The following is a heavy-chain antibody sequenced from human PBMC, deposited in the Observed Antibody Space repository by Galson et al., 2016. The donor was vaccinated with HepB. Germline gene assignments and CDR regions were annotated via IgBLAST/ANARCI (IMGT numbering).Heavy chain of an antibody. V-gene: IGHV4-31*03. CDR2: IHHSGTA. J-gene: IGHJ6*02. CDR1: GGSITNGHYY. CDR3: ARDLAGLRFLEGRYYGMDV. Sequence: TLSLTCTVSGGSITNGHYYWSWIRQHPGKGLEWIGYIHHSGTAYYKSSLKSRLSISVDTSKNQFSLNLSFVTAADTAVYYCARDLAGLRFLEGRYYGMDVWGQGTTVTVSS. D-gene: IGHD3-3*01.